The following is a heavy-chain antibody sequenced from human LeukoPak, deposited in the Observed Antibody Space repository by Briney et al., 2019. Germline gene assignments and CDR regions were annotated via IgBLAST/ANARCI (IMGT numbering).Heavy chain of an antibody. J-gene: IGHJ5*02. CDR1: GFTFSAYW. Sequence: PGGSLRLSCAASGFTFSAYWMHWVRQTPGKGLLWVSRINSDGSSTSHADSVKGRFTISRDNAKNTLYLQMDSLRAEDTAVYYCARDTSAAGRCDPWGQGTLVTVSS. D-gene: IGHD6-13*01. V-gene: IGHV3-74*01. CDR3: ARDTSAAGRCDP. CDR2: INSDGSST.